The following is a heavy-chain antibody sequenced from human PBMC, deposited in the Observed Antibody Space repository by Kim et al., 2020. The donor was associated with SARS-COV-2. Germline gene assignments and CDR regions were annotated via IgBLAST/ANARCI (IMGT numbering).Heavy chain of an antibody. CDR2: INHSGST. CDR1: GGSFSGYY. CDR3: ARVPLRYCSSTSCQDNFDY. D-gene: IGHD2-2*01. V-gene: IGHV4-34*01. Sequence: SETLSLTCAVYGGSFSGYYWSWIRQPPGKGLEWIGEINHSGSTNYNPSLKSRVTISVDTSKNQFSLKLSSVTAADTAVYYCARVPLRYCSSTSCQDNFDYWGQGTLVTVSS. J-gene: IGHJ4*02.